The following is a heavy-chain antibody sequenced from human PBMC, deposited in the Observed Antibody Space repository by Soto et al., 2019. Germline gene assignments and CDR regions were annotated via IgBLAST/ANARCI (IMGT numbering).Heavy chain of an antibody. CDR3: AKGGRYCSGGSCCLVYYYYMDV. CDR1: GFTFSSYA. Sequence: GGSLRLSCAASGFTFSSYAMSWVRQAPGKGLEWVSAISGSGGSTYYADSVKGRFTISRDNSKNTLYLQMNSLRAEDTAVYYSAKGGRYCSGGSCCLVYYYYMDVWGKGTTVTVSS. D-gene: IGHD2-15*01. J-gene: IGHJ6*03. V-gene: IGHV3-23*01. CDR2: ISGSGGST.